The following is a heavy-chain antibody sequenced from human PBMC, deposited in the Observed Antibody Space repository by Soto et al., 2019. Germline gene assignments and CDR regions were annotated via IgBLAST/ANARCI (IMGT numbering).Heavy chain of an antibody. CDR3: ARHRRYCSGGSCFWN. CDR2: MHYTGFS. V-gene: IGHV4-59*08. CDR1: GDSVTSHY. D-gene: IGHD2-15*01. J-gene: IGHJ4*02. Sequence: SETLSLTCSFSGDSVTSHYLTWIRQSPEKGLEWIGYMHYTGFSHYNPSLKSRLTISVDTSKNQFSLKLSSVTAADTAVYYCARHRRYCSGGSCFWNWGQGTLVTVSS.